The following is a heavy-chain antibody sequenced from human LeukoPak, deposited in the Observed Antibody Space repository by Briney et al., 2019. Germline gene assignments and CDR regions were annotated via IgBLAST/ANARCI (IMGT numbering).Heavy chain of an antibody. CDR1: GGSISSYY. D-gene: IGHD3-10*01. CDR3: ARQPYYCSGYFDY. CDR2: IYYSGST. J-gene: IGHJ4*02. V-gene: IGHV4-59*08. Sequence: SETLSLTCTVSGGSISSYYWSWIRQPPGKGLEWIGYIYYSGSTNYNPSLKSRVTISVDTSKNQFSLKLSSVIAADTAVYYCARQPYYCSGYFDYWGQGTLVTVSS.